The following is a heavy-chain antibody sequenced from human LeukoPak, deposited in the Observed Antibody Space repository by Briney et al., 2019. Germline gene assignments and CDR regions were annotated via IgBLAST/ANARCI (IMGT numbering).Heavy chain of an antibody. CDR2: IHHTGST. CDR1: GGSLRSSSYH. D-gene: IGHD2-15*01. J-gene: IGHJ4*02. V-gene: IGHV4-39*01. Sequence: SETLSLTCTVSGGSLRSSSYHWGWIRQPPGKGLECVGSIHHTGSTSHNPSLKSRVTVSVDTSKNQVFLNLTSVTAADTAVYYCVGLFYGVAKNWGQGTLVTVSS. CDR3: VGLFYGVAKN.